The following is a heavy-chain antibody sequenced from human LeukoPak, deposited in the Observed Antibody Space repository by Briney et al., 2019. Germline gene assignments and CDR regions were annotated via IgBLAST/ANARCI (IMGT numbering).Heavy chain of an antibody. CDR2: ISYDGSNK. J-gene: IGHJ4*02. V-gene: IGHV3-30-3*01. Sequence: PGGSLRLSCAASGFTFSSYAMHWVRQAPGKGLEWVAVISYDGSNKYYADSVKGRFTISRDNSKNTLYLQMNSLRAEDTAVYYCAKEILTGYYIDYWGQGTLVTVSS. CDR3: AKEILTGYYIDY. CDR1: GFTFSSYA. D-gene: IGHD3-9*01.